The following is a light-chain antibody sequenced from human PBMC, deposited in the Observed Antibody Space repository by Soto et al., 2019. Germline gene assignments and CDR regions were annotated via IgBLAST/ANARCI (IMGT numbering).Light chain of an antibody. CDR3: CSYAGRSTLV. CDR1: SSDVGSYNL. J-gene: IGLJ2*01. Sequence: QSALTQPASVSGSPGQSITISCTGTSSDVGSYNLVSWYQQHPGKAPKLMIYEGSKRPSGVSNRFSGSKSGNTVSLTISGLQAEDEADYYCCSYAGRSTLVFGGGTKLTVL. V-gene: IGLV2-23*01. CDR2: EGS.